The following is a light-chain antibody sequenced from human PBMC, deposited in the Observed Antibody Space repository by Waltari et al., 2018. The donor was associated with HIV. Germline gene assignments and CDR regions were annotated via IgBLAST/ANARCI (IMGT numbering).Light chain of an antibody. V-gene: IGLV2-23*02. CDR3: CSYAGSSTYV. CDR2: EVS. CDR1: SSDVGIFNL. J-gene: IGLJ1*01. Sequence: QSPLTQPAPVSGSPGPSITLSCPVTSSDVGIFNLFSWYQQHPGKAPKLMIYEVSKRPSGVSNRFSGSKSGNTASLTISGLQAEDEADYYCCSYAGSSTYVFGTGTKVTVL.